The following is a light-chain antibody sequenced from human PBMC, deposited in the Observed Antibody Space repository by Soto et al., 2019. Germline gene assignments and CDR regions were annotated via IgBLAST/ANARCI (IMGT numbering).Light chain of an antibody. V-gene: IGKV3-11*01. CDR1: QRVSTF. CDR3: QQSHNWPRT. CDR2: EAS. Sequence: EIVLTQARGTLSLSPGDRATLSCRASQRVSTFLAWYQQRPGQAPRLLISEASNRATGIPARFSGSGSGTDFTLTISSLEPEDFAVYYCQQSHNWPRTFGQGTKVDI. J-gene: IGKJ1*01.